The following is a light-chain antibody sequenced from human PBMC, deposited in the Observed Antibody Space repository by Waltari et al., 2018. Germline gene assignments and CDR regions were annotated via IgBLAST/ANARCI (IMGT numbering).Light chain of an antibody. CDR3: QHHVRLPAT. CDR1: QNIGNY. CDR2: GAS. J-gene: IGKJ1*01. V-gene: IGKV3-20*01. Sequence: IVLTQSPGPLSLSPGGRATLSCRASQNIGNYLAWYQQKPRQAPRLLIYGASSRAAGIPDRFSGSGSGADFSLTISRLEPEDFAVYYCQHHVRLPATFGQGTKV.